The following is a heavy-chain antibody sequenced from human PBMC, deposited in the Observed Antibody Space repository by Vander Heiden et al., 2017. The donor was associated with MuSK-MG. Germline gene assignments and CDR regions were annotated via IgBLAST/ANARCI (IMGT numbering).Heavy chain of an antibody. CDR1: GGSISSSSYY. CDR3: VRHPDVGTVYYIDV. CDR2: IYYSGRT. Sequence: QLQLQESGPGLVKPSETLSLTCTVSGGSISSSSYYWGWIRQPPGKGLEWIGSIYYSGRTYYNPSLKSRVTISVDTSKNQFSLTLSYVTAADTAVYYCVRHPDVGTVYYIDVWGKGTTVTVSS. V-gene: IGHV4-39*01. J-gene: IGHJ6*03. D-gene: IGHD1-26*01.